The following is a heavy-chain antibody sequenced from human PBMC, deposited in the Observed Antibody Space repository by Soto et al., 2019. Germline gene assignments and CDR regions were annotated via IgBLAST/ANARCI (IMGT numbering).Heavy chain of an antibody. CDR3: AREGPRGVRYFDWLPYYYYYGMDV. V-gene: IGHV4-31*03. CDR1: GGSISSGGYY. J-gene: IGHJ6*02. Sequence: QVQLQESGPGLVKPSQTLSLTCTVSGGSISSGGYYWSWIRQHPGKGLEWIGYIYYSGSTSYNPSPTSRVAIVVDTSKNQFSLKLSSVTAADTAVYYCAREGPRGVRYFDWLPYYYYYGMDVWGQGTTVTVSS. CDR2: IYYSGST. D-gene: IGHD3-9*01.